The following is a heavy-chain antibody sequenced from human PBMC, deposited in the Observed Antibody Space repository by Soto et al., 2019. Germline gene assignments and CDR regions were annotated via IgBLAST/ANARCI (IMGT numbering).Heavy chain of an antibody. Sequence: QVQLVESGGGVVQPGRSLRLACAASGFTFTDHAIHWVRQAPGRGLEWVALISSDGSSKYFADSVKGRFTVSRDNSTNTLSLHMNSLRTAATAVYYCARQAIGARKYPFRNLDVWGQGTTVTVSS. CDR3: ARQAIGARKYPFRNLDV. CDR1: GFTFTDHA. V-gene: IGHV3-30-3*01. J-gene: IGHJ6*02. CDR2: ISSDGSSK. D-gene: IGHD6-6*01.